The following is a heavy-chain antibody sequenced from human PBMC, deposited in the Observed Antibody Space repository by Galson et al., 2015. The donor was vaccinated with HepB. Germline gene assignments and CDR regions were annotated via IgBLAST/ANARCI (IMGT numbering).Heavy chain of an antibody. D-gene: IGHD3-22*01. CDR3: AKFDLPYYYDSSGSFDY. V-gene: IGHV3-23*01. CDR1: GFTFSSYA. CDR2: ISGSGGST. Sequence: SLRLSCAASGFTFSSYAMSWVRQAPGKGLEWVSAISGSGGSTYYADSVKGRFTISRDNSKNTLYLQMNSLRAEDTAVYYCAKFDLPYYYDSSGSFDYWGQGTLVTVSS. J-gene: IGHJ4*02.